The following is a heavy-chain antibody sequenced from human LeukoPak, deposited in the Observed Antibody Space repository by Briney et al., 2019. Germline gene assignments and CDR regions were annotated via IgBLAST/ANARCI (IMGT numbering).Heavy chain of an antibody. D-gene: IGHD5-18*01. CDR3: AKGIQAGYSYGMDV. V-gene: IGHV3-9*01. J-gene: IGHJ6*02. CDR1: GFTFDDYA. Sequence: GRSLRLSCAASGFTFDDYAMYWVRQAPGKGLEWVSGISLNSGTIGYADSVKGRFTISRDNAKNFLYLQMNSLRGKDTALYYCAKGIQAGYSYGMDVWGQGTTVTVSS. CDR2: ISLNSGTI.